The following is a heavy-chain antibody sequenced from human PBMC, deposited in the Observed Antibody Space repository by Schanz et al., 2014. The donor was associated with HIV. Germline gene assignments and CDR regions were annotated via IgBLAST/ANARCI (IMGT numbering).Heavy chain of an antibody. D-gene: IGHD6-19*01. CDR1: GFIFSDFY. V-gene: IGHV3-11*01. J-gene: IGHJ4*02. Sequence: QVQMVESGGGLVKPGGSRRLSCVASGFIFSDFYMTWIRQAPGKGLEWISYISDSGSRRFYADSVQGRFTISRDNTKNSLYLEMNSLRAEDTAVYYCAKDRAPGIEVAGTFDTWGQGILVTVSS. CDR2: ISDSGSRR. CDR3: AKDRAPGIEVAGTFDT.